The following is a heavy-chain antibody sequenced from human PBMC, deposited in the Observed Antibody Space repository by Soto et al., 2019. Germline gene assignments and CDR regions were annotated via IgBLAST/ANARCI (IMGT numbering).Heavy chain of an antibody. D-gene: IGHD2-15*01. CDR2: ISGSGGST. Sequence: EVQLLESGGGLVQPGGSLRLSCGVSGFTFTSYAMSWVRQAPGKGLEWVSAISGSGGSTSYADSVKGRFTISRDISKNTVDLQMSSLRAEDTAVYYCAKDRGHCSGGSCSYFDYWGQGTLVTVSS. CDR1: GFTFTSYA. CDR3: AKDRGHCSGGSCSYFDY. J-gene: IGHJ4*02. V-gene: IGHV3-23*01.